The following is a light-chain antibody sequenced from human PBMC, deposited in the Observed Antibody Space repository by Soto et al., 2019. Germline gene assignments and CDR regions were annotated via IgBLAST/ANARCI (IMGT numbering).Light chain of an antibody. Sequence: IVLTQSPGTLSLSPGERATLSCRANQSVSSSYFAWYQQKPSQAPRLLIYGASTRATGIPDMFSGSGSGTDFTLTISRLEPEDFALYYCQQYGSSRLTFGGGTKVDIK. CDR2: GAS. CDR1: QSVSSSY. J-gene: IGKJ4*01. V-gene: IGKV3-20*01. CDR3: QQYGSSRLT.